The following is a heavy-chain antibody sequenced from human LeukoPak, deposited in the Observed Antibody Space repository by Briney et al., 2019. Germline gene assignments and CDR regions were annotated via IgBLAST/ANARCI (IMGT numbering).Heavy chain of an antibody. CDR3: ARDLAIVGRDIDY. V-gene: IGHV3-11*01. Sequence: GGSLRLPCAASGFAFRNYYMGWIRQAPGKGLEWVAYISNSGSIIYYAESVKGRFTISRGNARNSLYLQMNSLRAEDTALYYCARDLAIVGRDIDYWGQGTLVTVSS. CDR1: GFAFRNYY. D-gene: IGHD3-16*02. J-gene: IGHJ4*02. CDR2: ISNSGSII.